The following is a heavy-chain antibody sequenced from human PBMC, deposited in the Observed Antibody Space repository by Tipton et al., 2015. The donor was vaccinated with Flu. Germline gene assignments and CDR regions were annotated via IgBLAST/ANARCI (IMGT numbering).Heavy chain of an antibody. CDR2: INHSGST. D-gene: IGHD3-16*02. V-gene: IGHV4-34*01. Sequence: TLSLTCAVHGGSFSGYYWSWIRQPPGKGLEWIGEINHSGSTNYNPSLKSRVTISGDTSKNQFSLKLSSVTAADTAVYYCARDYLLGDLSFFDNWGQGTLVTVSS. CDR1: GGSFSGYY. J-gene: IGHJ4*02. CDR3: ARDYLLGDLSFFDN.